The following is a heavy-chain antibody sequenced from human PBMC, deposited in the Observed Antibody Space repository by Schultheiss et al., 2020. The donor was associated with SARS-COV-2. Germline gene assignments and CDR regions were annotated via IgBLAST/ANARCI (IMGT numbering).Heavy chain of an antibody. CDR2: ISYDGSNK. V-gene: IGHV3-30-3*01. CDR3: ARVGGYYDSSGYSGGWYFDL. D-gene: IGHD3-22*01. CDR1: GFTFSSYA. Sequence: GGSLRLSCAASGFTFSSYAMHWVRQAPGKGLEWVAVISYDGSNKYYADSVKGRFTISRDNSKNTLYLQMNSLRAEDTAVYYCARVGGYYDSSGYSGGWYFDLWGRGTLVTVSS. J-gene: IGHJ2*01.